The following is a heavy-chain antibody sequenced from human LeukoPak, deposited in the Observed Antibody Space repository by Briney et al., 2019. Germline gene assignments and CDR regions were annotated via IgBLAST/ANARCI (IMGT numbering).Heavy chain of an antibody. CDR3: ARSRGPGNHYFDY. CDR2: SSDTT. J-gene: IGHJ4*02. Sequence: GGALRLSCAASGFTFSSYAMSWVRQAPRKGLEWVSTSSDTTYYRESVKGRFTISRDTSKNTLYLQMNSLGAADTAVYYCARSRGPGNHYFDYWGQGALVTVSS. CDR1: GFTFSSYA. D-gene: IGHD4-23*01. V-gene: IGHV3-23*01.